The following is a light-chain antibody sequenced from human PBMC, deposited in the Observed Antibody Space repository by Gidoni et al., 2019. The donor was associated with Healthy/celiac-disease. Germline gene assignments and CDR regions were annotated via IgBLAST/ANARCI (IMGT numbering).Light chain of an antibody. CDR2: DAS. CDR1: QGISSA. CDR3: QQFNSYPRS. J-gene: IGKJ2*03. V-gene: IGKV1-13*02. Sequence: AIQLTQSPSSLSASVGDRVTITCQASQGISSALAWYQQKPGKAPKLLIYDASSLESGVPSRFSGSGSGTDFTLTISSLQPEEFATYYCQQFNSYPRSFGQGTKLEIK.